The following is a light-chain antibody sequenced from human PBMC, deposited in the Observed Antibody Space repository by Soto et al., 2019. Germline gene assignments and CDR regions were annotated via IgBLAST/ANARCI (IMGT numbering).Light chain of an antibody. CDR1: QSVSSN. V-gene: IGKV3-15*01. CDR2: GAS. J-gene: IGKJ1*01. Sequence: EILMTQSPATLSVSTGERATLSCRASQSVSSNLAWYQQKPGQAPRLLIYGASTRANGIPARFSGSGSGTEFTLTVSSLQSEDFAVYYCQQYNNWHSGTFGQGTKVDIK. CDR3: QQYNNWHSGT.